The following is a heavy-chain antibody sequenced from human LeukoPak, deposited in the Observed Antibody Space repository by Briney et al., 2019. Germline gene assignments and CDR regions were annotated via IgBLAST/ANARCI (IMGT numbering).Heavy chain of an antibody. CDR1: GYTFTSYD. CDR2: MNPNSGNT. CDR3: ARRSKLSGYYYYYMDV. J-gene: IGHJ6*03. D-gene: IGHD3-10*01. Sequence: GASAKVSCKASGYTFTSYDINWVRQATGQGLEWMGWMNPNSGNTGYAQKFQGRVTITRNTSISTAYMELSSLRSEDTAVYYCARRSKLSGYYYYYMDVWGKGTTVTVSS. V-gene: IGHV1-8*03.